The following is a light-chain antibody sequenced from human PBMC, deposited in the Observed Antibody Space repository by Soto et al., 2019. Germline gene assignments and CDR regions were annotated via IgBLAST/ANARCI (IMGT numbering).Light chain of an antibody. CDR1: SGSFSTSYY. Sequence: QTVVTQEPSFSVSPGGTVTLTCGLSSGSFSTSYYPSWYQQTPGQAPRTLIYSTNTRSSGVPDRFSGSILGNKAALTITGAQAEDESDYYCVLFMGSGIWVFGGGTKLNGL. CDR3: VLFMGSGIWV. V-gene: IGLV8-61*01. J-gene: IGLJ3*02. CDR2: STN.